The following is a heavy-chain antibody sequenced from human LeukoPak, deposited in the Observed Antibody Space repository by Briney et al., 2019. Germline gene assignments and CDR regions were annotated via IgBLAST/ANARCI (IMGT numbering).Heavy chain of an antibody. CDR1: GLTFSSYG. D-gene: IGHD3-22*01. Sequence: GGSLRLSCAASGLTFSSYGMHWVRQAPGKGLEWVAVISYDGSNKYYADSVKGRSTISRDNSKNTLYLQMNSLRAEDTAVYYCAKDTDYYDSSGYYYFDYWGQGTLVTVSS. J-gene: IGHJ4*02. V-gene: IGHV3-30*18. CDR2: ISYDGSNK. CDR3: AKDTDYYDSSGYYYFDY.